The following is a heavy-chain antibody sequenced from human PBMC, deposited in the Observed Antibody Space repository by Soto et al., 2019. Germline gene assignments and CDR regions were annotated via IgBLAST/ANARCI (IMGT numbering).Heavy chain of an antibody. V-gene: IGHV3-74*01. CDR3: ARDFSHGFEH. CDR1: GFTFSPDW. CDR2: INGDGSST. Sequence: PRGSPXLSCPASGFTFSPDWMHWVRQAPGKGLVWVPHINGDGSSTTYADSVKGRFTISRDNAKNTLYLQMNSLRVEDTAVYYCARDFSHGFEHWGPGALVTVSS. J-gene: IGHJ4*02.